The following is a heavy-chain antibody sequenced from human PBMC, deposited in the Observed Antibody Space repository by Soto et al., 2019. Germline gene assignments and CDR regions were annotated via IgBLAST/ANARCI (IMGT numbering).Heavy chain of an antibody. Sequence: SVKVSCKASGSTFSSYAISWVRQAPGQGLEWMGGIIPIFGTANYAQKFQGRVTITADESTSTAYMELSSLRSEDTAVYYCAREGSTIFGVPLVAFDIWGQGTMVTVSS. CDR2: IIPIFGTA. V-gene: IGHV1-69*13. J-gene: IGHJ3*02. D-gene: IGHD3-3*01. CDR1: GSTFSSYA. CDR3: AREGSTIFGVPLVAFDI.